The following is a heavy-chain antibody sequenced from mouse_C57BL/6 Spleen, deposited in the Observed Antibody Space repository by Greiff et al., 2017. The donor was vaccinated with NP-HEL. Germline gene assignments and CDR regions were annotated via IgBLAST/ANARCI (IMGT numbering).Heavy chain of an antibody. CDR1: GYTFTDYY. J-gene: IGHJ3*01. V-gene: IGHV1-84*01. CDR3: ARSPHYYGSSSAWFAY. Sequence: VQLQESGPELVKPGASVKISCKASGYTFTDYYINWVKQRPGQGLEWIGWIYPGSGNTKYNEKFKGKATLTVDTSSSTAYMQLSSLTSEDSAVYFCARSPHYYGSSSAWFAYWGQGTLVTVSA. CDR2: IYPGSGNT. D-gene: IGHD1-1*01.